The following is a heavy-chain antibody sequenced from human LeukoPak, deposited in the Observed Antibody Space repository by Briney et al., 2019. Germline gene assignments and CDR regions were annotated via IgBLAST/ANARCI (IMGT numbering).Heavy chain of an antibody. V-gene: IGHV1-2*02. Sequence: GASVKVSCKASGYTFTGYYMHWVRQAPGQGLEWMGWINPNSGGTNYAQKFQGRVTMTRDTSISTAYMELSSLRSEDTAVYYCARGIAVAANYYYYMDVWGKGTTVTIPS. J-gene: IGHJ6*03. D-gene: IGHD6-19*01. CDR3: ARGIAVAANYYYYMDV. CDR1: GYTFTGYY. CDR2: INPNSGGT.